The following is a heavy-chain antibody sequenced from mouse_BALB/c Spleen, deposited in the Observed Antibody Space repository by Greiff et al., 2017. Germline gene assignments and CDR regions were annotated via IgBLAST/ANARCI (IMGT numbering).Heavy chain of an antibody. D-gene: IGHD2-4*01. CDR1: GFTFSSYG. CDR3: ARQDYDYDEGFAY. CDR2: ISSGGSYT. J-gene: IGHJ3*01. V-gene: IGHV5-6*01. Sequence: VQLKESGGDLVKPGGSLKLSCAASGFTFSSYGMSWVRQTPDKRLEWVATISSGGSYTYYPDSVKGRFTISRDNAKNTLYLQMSSLKSEDTAMYYCARQDYDYDEGFAYWGPGTLVTVSA.